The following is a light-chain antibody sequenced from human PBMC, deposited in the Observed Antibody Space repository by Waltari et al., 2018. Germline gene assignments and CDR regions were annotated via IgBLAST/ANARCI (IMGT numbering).Light chain of an antibody. CDR1: QSLLSTSAHRNH. Sequence: IVVTQSPDSLAVSLGERATISCKSSQSLLSTSAHRNHLAWYQQKPGQPPKLIIYRASSRGSGVADRFSGYGSGTDFTLAISSLQAEDVAVYYCQQYIMPPYTFGQGTKLQI. CDR3: QQYIMPPYT. CDR2: RAS. V-gene: IGKV4-1*01. J-gene: IGKJ2*01.